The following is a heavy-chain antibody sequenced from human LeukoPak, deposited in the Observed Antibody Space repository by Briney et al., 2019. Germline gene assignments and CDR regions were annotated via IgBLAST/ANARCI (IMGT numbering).Heavy chain of an antibody. CDR3: ARDQYDYGGYTLDY. CDR1: GFTFSSYG. J-gene: IGHJ4*02. V-gene: IGHV3-33*01. CDR2: IWYDGSNK. D-gene: IGHD4-17*01. Sequence: GGSLRLSCAASGFTFSSYGMHWVRQAPGKGLEWVAVIWYDGSNKYYADSVKGRFTISRDNSKNTLYLQMNSLRAEDTAVYYCARDQYDYGGYTLDYWGQGTLVTVSS.